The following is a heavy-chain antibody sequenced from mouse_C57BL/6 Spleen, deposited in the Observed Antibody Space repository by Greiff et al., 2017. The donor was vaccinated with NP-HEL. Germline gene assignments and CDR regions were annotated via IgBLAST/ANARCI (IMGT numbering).Heavy chain of an antibody. CDR2: ISSGGDYI. V-gene: IGHV5-9-1*02. CDR1: GFTFSSYA. CDR3: TREHYYGSSHWYFDV. J-gene: IGHJ1*03. D-gene: IGHD1-1*01. Sequence: EVKLMESGEGLVKPGGSLKLSCAASGFTFSSYAMSWVRQTPEKRLEWVAYISSGGDYIYYADTVKGRFTISRDNARNTLYLQMSSLKSEDTAMYYCTREHYYGSSHWYFDVWGTGTTVTVSS.